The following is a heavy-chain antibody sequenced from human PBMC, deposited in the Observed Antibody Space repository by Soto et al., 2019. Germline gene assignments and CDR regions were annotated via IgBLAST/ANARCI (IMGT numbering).Heavy chain of an antibody. V-gene: IGHV3-33*01. J-gene: IGHJ6*02. D-gene: IGHD2-15*01. Sequence: QVQLVESGGGVVQPGRSLRLSCAASGFTFSNNGMHWVRQAPGKGLEWVAVIWYDGINKYYADSVKGRFIISRDNSKHTVYLQMTSLRAEDTAVYYCARDRVQMVDGLDVWGQGTTVTVSS. CDR1: GFTFSNNG. CDR3: ARDRVQMVDGLDV. CDR2: IWYDGINK.